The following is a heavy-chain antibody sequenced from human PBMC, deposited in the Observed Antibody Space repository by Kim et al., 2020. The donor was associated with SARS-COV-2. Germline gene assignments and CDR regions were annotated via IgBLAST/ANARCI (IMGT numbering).Heavy chain of an antibody. CDR3: AKEIGYSGSRGYFQH. J-gene: IGHJ1*01. CDR1: GFTFDDYA. CDR2: ISWNSGSI. Sequence: GGSLRLSCAASGFTFDDYAMHWVRQAPGKGLEWVSGISWNSGSIGYADSVKGRFTISRDNAKNSLYLQMNSLRAEDTALYYCAKEIGYSGSRGYFQHWGQGTLVTVSS. D-gene: IGHD1-26*01. V-gene: IGHV3-9*01.